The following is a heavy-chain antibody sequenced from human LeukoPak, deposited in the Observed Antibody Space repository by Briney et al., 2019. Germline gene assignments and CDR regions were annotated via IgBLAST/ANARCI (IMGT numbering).Heavy chain of an antibody. V-gene: IGHV1-46*01. Sequence: ASVKVSCKASGYTFTSYYMHWVRQAPGQGLEWMGIINPSGGSTSYAQKFQGRVTMTRDTATSTVYMELSSLRSEDTAVYYCARDRGGTTGYDYFDYWGQGTLVTASS. CDR3: ARDRGGTTGYDYFDY. CDR1: GYTFTSYY. D-gene: IGHD1-1*01. J-gene: IGHJ4*02. CDR2: INPSGGST.